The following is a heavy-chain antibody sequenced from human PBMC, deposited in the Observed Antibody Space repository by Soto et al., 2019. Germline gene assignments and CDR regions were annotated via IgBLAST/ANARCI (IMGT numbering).Heavy chain of an antibody. CDR2: INPSGGST. CDR1: GYTFTSYC. CDR3: ARSHSLLIAVAGSFDY. V-gene: IGHV1-46*01. D-gene: IGHD6-19*01. J-gene: IGHJ4*02. Sequence: ASVKVSCKASGYTFTSYCMHWVQQAPGQGLEWMGIINPSGGSTSYAQKFQGRVTMTRDTSTSTVYMELSSLRSEDTAVYYCARSHSLLIAVAGSFDYWGQGTLVTVSS.